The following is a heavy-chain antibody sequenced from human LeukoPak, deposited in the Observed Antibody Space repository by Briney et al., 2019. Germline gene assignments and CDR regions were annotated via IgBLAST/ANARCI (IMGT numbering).Heavy chain of an antibody. V-gene: IGHV3-13*04. CDR3: ARGAGTGFDY. CDR2: IGTAGDS. D-gene: IGHD6-19*01. CDR1: GFIFSSYD. J-gene: IGHJ4*02. Sequence: GGSLRPSCAASGFIFSSYDMHWVRQTTGKGLEWVSAIGTAGDSYYPGSVRGRFTIFRENAKNSLYLQMNSLRAGDTAVYYCARGAGTGFDYWGQGALVTVSS.